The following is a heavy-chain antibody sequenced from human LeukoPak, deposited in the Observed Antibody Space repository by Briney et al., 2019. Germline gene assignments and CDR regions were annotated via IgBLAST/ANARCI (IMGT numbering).Heavy chain of an antibody. CDR1: GFTFSGTA. J-gene: IGHJ2*01. CDR2: IRSKANSYAT. V-gene: IGHV3-73*01. CDR3: TRHYSYYGSGSYYWYFDL. D-gene: IGHD3-10*01. Sequence: GGSLKLSCAVSGFTFSGTAMHWVRQASGKGLEWVGRIRSKANSYATAYAASVKGRFTISRDDSKNTAYLQMNSLKTEDTAVYYCTRHYSYYGSGSYYWYFDLWGRGTLVTVSS.